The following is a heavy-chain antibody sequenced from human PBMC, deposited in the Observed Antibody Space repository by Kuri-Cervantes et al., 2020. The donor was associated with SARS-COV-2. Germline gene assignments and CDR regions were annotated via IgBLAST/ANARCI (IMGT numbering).Heavy chain of an antibody. CDR1: GFTFSDYY. D-gene: IGHD3-22*01. J-gene: IGHJ3*02. Sequence: GESLKISCAASGFTFSDYYMSWIRQAPGKGLEWVSYISSSSSYTNYADSVKGRFTISRDNSKNTLYLQMNSLRAEDTAVYYCARALVVTDAFDIWGQGTMVTVSS. V-gene: IGHV3-11*06. CDR2: ISSSSSYT. CDR3: ARALVVTDAFDI.